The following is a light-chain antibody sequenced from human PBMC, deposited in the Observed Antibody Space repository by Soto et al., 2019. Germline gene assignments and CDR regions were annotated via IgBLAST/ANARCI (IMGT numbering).Light chain of an antibody. CDR3: CSYAGSYTVV. Sequence: QSVLTQPRSVSGSPGRSVTISCTGTSSDVGGYNYVSWYQQHPGKAPKIMIYDVSKRPSGVPDRFSGSKSGNTASLTISGLKAEDEADYYRCSYAGSYTVVFGGGTKLNVL. J-gene: IGLJ2*01. CDR1: SSDVGGYNY. V-gene: IGLV2-11*01. CDR2: DVS.